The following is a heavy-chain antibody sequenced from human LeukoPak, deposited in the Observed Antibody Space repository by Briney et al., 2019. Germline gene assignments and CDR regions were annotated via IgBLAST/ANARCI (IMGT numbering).Heavy chain of an antibody. CDR1: GGSISSSSYY. CDR2: IYYSGST. D-gene: IGHD3-3*01. J-gene: IGHJ4*02. V-gene: IGHV4-39*07. Sequence: SETLSLTCTVSGGSISSSSYYWGWIRQPPGKGLEWIGSIYYSGSTYYNPSLKSRVTISVDTSKNQFSLKLSSVTAADTAVYYCARGVEYYDFWSGYPFDYWGQGTLVTVSS. CDR3: ARGVEYYDFWSGYPFDY.